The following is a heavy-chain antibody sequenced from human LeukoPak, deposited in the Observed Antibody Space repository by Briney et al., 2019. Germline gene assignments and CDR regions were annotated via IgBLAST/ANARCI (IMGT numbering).Heavy chain of an antibody. CDR3: ARGPSYGAFDI. D-gene: IGHD3-10*01. CDR1: GFTFSSYA. J-gene: IGHJ3*02. V-gene: IGHV3-23*01. Sequence: GGSLRLSCAASGFTFSSYAMNWVRQAPGKGLEWVSGINSSGGGTYYADSVKGRFTISRDNSKNTLYLQMNSLRAEDTAVYYCARGPSYGAFDIWGQGTMVTVSS. CDR2: INSSGGGT.